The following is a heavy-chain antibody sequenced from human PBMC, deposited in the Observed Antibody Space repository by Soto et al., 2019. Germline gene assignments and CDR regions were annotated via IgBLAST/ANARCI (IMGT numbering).Heavy chain of an antibody. CDR2: ISWNSGSI. V-gene: IGHV3-9*01. J-gene: IGHJ4*02. CDR1: GFTFDDYA. CDR3: AKCVGSWATQYEFDY. D-gene: IGHD6-13*01. Sequence: EVQLVESGGVLVQPGRSLRLSCAASGFTFDDYAMHWVRPAPGKGLEWVSGISWNSGSIGYADSVKSRFTISSDNAKNSLYLQMNSLRAEDTALYYCAKCVGSWATQYEFDYWGQVTLVTFSS.